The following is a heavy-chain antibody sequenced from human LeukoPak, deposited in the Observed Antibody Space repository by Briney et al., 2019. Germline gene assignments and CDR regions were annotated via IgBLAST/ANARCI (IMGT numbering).Heavy chain of an antibody. CDR3: ATEVITFGGVIAYFDY. CDR2: FDPEDGET. Sequence: ASVKVSCKVSGYTLTELSMHWVRQAPGKGLEWMGGFDPEDGETIYAQKFQGRVTMTEDTSTDTAYMELSSLRSEDTAVYYCATEVITFGGVIAYFDYWGQGTPVTVSS. J-gene: IGHJ4*02. V-gene: IGHV1-24*01. D-gene: IGHD3-16*02. CDR1: GYTLTELS.